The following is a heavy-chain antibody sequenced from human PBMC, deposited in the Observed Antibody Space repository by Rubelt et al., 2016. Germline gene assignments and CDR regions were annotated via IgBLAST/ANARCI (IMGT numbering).Heavy chain of an antibody. CDR1: GGSISSTTYY. D-gene: IGHD2-2*01. CDR3: ARHEYGSETSCYDI. V-gene: IGHV4-39*01. Sequence: QLQLQESGPGLVEPSETLSLTCTVSGGSISSTTYYWGWIRQPPGKGLEWIGTIYYSGSTFYSPSLKSRVTISIDTSRNQFALKLTSVTAAGTAVYYCARHEYGSETSCYDIWGQGSLVTVSS. CDR2: IYYSGST. J-gene: IGHJ4*02.